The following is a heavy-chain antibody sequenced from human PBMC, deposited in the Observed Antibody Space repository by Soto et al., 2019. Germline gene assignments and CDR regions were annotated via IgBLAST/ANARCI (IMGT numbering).Heavy chain of an antibody. Sequence: QLQLQESGPGLVKPSKTLSLTCTVSGDSISSSSYYWGWIRQPPGKGLEWIGSIYYSGNTFYNPSLKSRVTISVVTSMNQFSLKLNSVTAADTAVYYCASHCSSASCYLPAFDYWGQGTLVTVSS. CDR1: GDSISSSSYY. D-gene: IGHD2-2*01. V-gene: IGHV4-39*01. CDR2: IYYSGNT. J-gene: IGHJ4*02. CDR3: ASHCSSASCYLPAFDY.